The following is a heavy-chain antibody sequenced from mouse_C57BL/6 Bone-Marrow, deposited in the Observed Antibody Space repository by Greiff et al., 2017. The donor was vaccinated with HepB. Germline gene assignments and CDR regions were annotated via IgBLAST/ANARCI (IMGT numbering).Heavy chain of an antibody. V-gene: IGHV1-55*01. CDR1: GYTFTSYW. CDR3: AREGPYGYDGAWFAY. Sequence: QVQLQQSGAELVKPGASVKMSCKASGYTFTSYWITWVKQRPGQGLEWIGDIYPGSGSTNYNEKFKSKATLTVDTSSSTAYMQLSSLTSEDSAVYYCAREGPYGYDGAWFAYWGQGTLVTVSA. CDR2: IYPGSGST. D-gene: IGHD2-2*01. J-gene: IGHJ3*01.